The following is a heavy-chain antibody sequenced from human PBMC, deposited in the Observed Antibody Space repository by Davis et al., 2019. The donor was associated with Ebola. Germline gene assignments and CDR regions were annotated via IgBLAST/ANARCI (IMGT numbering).Heavy chain of an antibody. J-gene: IGHJ4*02. CDR2: IFYSGST. CDR3: ARRYSSRLDF. V-gene: IGHV4-59*01. Sequence: SETLSLTCTVSGGSISSYYWSWIRHPPGKGLEWIGYIFYSGSTNYNPSLKSRVTISVATSKNQFSLKLSSVTSADTAVYYCARRYSSRLDFWGQGTLVTVSS. D-gene: IGHD6-13*01. CDR1: GGSISSYY.